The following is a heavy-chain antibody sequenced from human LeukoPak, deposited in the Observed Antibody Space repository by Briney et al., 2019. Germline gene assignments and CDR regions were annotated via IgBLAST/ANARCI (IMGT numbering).Heavy chain of an antibody. V-gene: IGHV4-34*01. CDR1: GGSFRGYY. Sequence: MPSETLSLTCAVYGGSFRGYYWSWIRQPPGKGLEWIGEINHSGSTNYNPSLKSRVTISVDTSKNQFSLKLSSVTAADTAVYYCARVAARCVRRTYYMDVWGKGTTVTISS. CDR2: INHSGST. D-gene: IGHD6-6*01. J-gene: IGHJ6*03. CDR3: ARVAARCVRRTYYMDV.